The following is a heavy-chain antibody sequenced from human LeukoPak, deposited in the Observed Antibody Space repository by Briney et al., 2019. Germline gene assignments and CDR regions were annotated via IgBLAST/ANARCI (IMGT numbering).Heavy chain of an antibody. Sequence: GGSLRLSCAASGFTFSDYYLSWIRQAPGKGLEWVSYISSSRSYTNDADSVKGRFTISRDNAKNSLYLQMNSLRAEDTAVYYCAREGHCSSTRCYAYFDYWGQGTLVTVSS. CDR3: AREGHCSSTRCYAYFDY. CDR2: ISSSRSYT. CDR1: GFTFSDYY. V-gene: IGHV3-11*05. J-gene: IGHJ4*02. D-gene: IGHD2-2*01.